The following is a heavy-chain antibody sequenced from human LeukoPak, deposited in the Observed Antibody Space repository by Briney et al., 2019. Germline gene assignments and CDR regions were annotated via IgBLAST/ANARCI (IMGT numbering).Heavy chain of an antibody. Sequence: ASVKVSCKGFGYIFPDYYIYWVRQAPGQGLEWMGRINPNSGGTNYAQKFQGRVTITADESTSTAYMELSSLRSEDTAVYYCAGNLAARDYYYYGMDVWGQGTTVTISS. CDR1: GYIFPDYY. CDR3: AGNLAARDYYYYGMDV. D-gene: IGHD6-19*01. J-gene: IGHJ6*02. V-gene: IGHV1/OR15-1*04. CDR2: INPNSGGT.